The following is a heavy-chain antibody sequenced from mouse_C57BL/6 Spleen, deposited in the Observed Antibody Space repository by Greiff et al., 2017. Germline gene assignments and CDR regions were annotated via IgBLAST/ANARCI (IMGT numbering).Heavy chain of an antibody. CDR3: ARDYDPSGFAY. Sequence: EVQLQQSGAELVKPGASVKLSCTASGFNIKDYYMHWVKQRTEQGLEWIGRIDPEDGDTKYAPKFQGKATITADTSSNTAYLQLSSLTSEDTAVYYCARDYDPSGFAYWGQGTLVTVSA. V-gene: IGHV14-2*01. J-gene: IGHJ3*01. CDR1: GFNIKDYY. D-gene: IGHD2-4*01. CDR2: IDPEDGDT.